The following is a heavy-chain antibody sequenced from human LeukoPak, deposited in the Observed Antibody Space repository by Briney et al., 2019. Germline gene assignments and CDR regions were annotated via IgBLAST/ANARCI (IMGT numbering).Heavy chain of an antibody. Sequence: ASVKVSCKASGYTFTGYYMHWVRQAPGQGLEWMGWINPDTGGTNYAQKFQGRVTMTRDTSISTAYMELSSLRSDDTALYYRARAFECYYYGMDVWGQGTTVTVSS. CDR3: ARAFECYYYGMDV. CDR1: GYTFTGYY. CDR2: INPDTGGT. D-gene: IGHD3-10*01. J-gene: IGHJ6*02. V-gene: IGHV1-2*02.